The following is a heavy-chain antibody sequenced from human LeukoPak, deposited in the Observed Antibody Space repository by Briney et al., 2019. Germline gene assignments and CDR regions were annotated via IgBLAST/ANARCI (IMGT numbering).Heavy chain of an antibody. CDR1: GFTFTTYT. CDR3: VRDNPRCCGVIPANIDDY. V-gene: IGHV3-30-3*01. D-gene: IGHD2-21*01. CDR2: ISYDGSNK. J-gene: IGHJ4*02. Sequence: GGSLRLSCAASGFTFTTYTMHWVRQAPGKGLEWVAVISYDGSNKNYADSMKGRFTISRDNSKNTLYLQMNSLRAEDTAVYYCVRDNPRCCGVIPANIDDYWGQGTLVTVSS.